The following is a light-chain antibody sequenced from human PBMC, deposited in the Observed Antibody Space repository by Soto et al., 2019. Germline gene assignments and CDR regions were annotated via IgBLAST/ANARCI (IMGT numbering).Light chain of an antibody. J-gene: IGKJ1*01. CDR2: GAS. CDR1: QSVSSSC. V-gene: IGKV3-20*01. Sequence: STSNLSLSPGERATLSCRASQSVSSSCLAWYQQKPGQAPRLLIYGASSRATGIPDRFSGSGSGTDFTLTISRLEPEDFAVYYCQQYGSTRQTFGQGTKVDIK. CDR3: QQYGSTRQT.